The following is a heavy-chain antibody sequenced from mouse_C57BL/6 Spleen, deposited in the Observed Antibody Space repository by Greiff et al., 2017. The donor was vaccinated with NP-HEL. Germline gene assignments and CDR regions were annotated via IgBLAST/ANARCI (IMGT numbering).Heavy chain of an antibody. D-gene: IGHD3-3*01. CDR1: GFTFSSYG. Sequence: EVQLVESGGDLVKPGGSLKLSCAASGFTFSSYGMSWVRQTPDKRLEWVATISSGGSYTYYPDSVKGRFTISRDNAKNTLYLQMSSLKSEDTAMYYCARRERDYYFDYWGQGTTLTVSS. V-gene: IGHV5-6*01. CDR2: ISSGGSYT. J-gene: IGHJ2*01. CDR3: ARRERDYYFDY.